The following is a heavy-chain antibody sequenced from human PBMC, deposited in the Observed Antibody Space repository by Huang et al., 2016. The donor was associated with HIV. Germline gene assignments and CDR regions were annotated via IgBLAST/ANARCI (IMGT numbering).Heavy chain of an antibody. CDR1: GDSLSGFF. CDR3: ARGRGTSWSFFDT. CDR2: ITQSGRN. Sequence: QVRLDQWGAGLLKPSETLTLTCAVYGDSLSGFFWSWIRKSPGMGLEWIGEITQSGRNNYNPSLKSRVTIAIDTSKKQFSLKLKSVTADDTSTYYCARGRGTSWSFFDTWGQGSFVTVSS. V-gene: IGHV4-34*01. J-gene: IGHJ5*02. D-gene: IGHD2-2*01.